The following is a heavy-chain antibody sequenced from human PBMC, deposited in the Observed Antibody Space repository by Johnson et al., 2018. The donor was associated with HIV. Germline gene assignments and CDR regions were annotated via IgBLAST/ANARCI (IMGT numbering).Heavy chain of an antibody. CDR3: AKAHRGIAVALVAFDI. Sequence: QVQLVESGGGVVQPGRSLRLSCAASGFTFSSYGMHWVRQAPGKGLAWVAVISYDGSDKYYADSVKGRFTISRDNSKNTLYLQMNSLRAEDTAVYYCAKAHRGIAVALVAFDIWGQGTMVTVSS. CDR1: GFTFSSYG. CDR2: ISYDGSDK. V-gene: IGHV3-30*19. D-gene: IGHD6-19*01. J-gene: IGHJ3*02.